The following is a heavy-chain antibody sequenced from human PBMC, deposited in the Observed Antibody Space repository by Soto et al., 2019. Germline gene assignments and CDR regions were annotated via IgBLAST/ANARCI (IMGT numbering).Heavy chain of an antibody. D-gene: IGHD2-21*02. CDR3: VTVAGGDWADTVDY. CDR1: GGSISSSSNY. J-gene: IGHJ4*02. V-gene: IGHV4-39*01. Sequence: QLQLQESGPGLVKPSETLSLTCTVSGGSISSSSNYWGWIRQPPGKGLEWIGSIYYSGSTNYNPSLKSRVSITVDTSNSAFPLKLSSVTAADTAVYYCVTVAGGDWADTVDYWGQGTLVTVSS. CDR2: IYYSGST.